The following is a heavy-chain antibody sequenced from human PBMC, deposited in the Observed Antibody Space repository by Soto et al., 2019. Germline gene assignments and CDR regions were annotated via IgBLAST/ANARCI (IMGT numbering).Heavy chain of an antibody. V-gene: IGHV1-2*02. CDR3: ARARSGSWFFLCFDS. J-gene: IGHJ4*02. CDR2: VNPNTGGA. Sequence: ASVKVSCKASGCTFTVYFIPWVRQAPGQGFEWLGRVNPNTGGADLTQKFQGRVTMTRDTSINTAYMELTGLTSDDTAIYYCARARSGSWFFLCFDSWGQGTPVPVSS. D-gene: IGHD6-13*01. CDR1: GCTFTVYF.